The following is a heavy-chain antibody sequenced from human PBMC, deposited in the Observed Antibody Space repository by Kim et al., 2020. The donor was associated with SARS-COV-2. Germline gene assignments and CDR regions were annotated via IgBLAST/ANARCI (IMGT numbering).Heavy chain of an antibody. Sequence: GGSLRLSCGGSGFTFSDFWMGWVRQAPGKGLEWVANIKEDEREKNILASVRGRFTISRDTGKTSLYRQMNTLRVGEPAGNYFRRGTNGDYAWGKGTLVTV. CDR3: RRGTNGDYA. J-gene: IGHJ5*02. CDR1: GFTFSDFW. D-gene: IGHD4-17*01. CDR2: IKEDEREK. V-gene: IGHV3-7*01.